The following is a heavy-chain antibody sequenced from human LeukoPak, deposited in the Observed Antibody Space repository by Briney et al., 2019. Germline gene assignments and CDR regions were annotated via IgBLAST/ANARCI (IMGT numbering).Heavy chain of an antibody. D-gene: IGHD4-23*01. V-gene: IGHV1-2*05. CDR3: ARGGYGGGYGGRNSGVIDS. Sequence: GASVKVSCKASGYTFTGYYMHWVRQAPGQGLEWMGRINPNSGGTNYAQKFQGRVTMTRDTSIGTAYMELNRLTSDDTDVYYCARGGYGGGYGGRNSGVIDSWGQGTLVTVSS. CDR2: INPNSGGT. J-gene: IGHJ4*02. CDR1: GYTFTGYY.